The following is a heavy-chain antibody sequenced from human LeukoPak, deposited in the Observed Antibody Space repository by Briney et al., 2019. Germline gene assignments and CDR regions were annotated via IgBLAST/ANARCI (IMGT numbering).Heavy chain of an antibody. Sequence: PGGSLRLSCAASGFTFSDYYMSWGRQAPGKGLEWVAVRSFDGTSKYYTDSSKGRFTSSRDNSKNTLYLQMNSLRAEDTAVYYCAREDSGYDFADWGQGTLATVSS. V-gene: IGHV3-30*03. CDR3: AREDSGYDFAD. CDR1: GFTFSDYY. J-gene: IGHJ4*02. CDR2: RSFDGTSK. D-gene: IGHD5-12*01.